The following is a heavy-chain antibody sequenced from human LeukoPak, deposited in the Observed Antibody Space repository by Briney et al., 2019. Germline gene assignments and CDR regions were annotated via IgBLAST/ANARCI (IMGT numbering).Heavy chain of an antibody. V-gene: IGHV1-8*03. J-gene: IGHJ4*02. CDR3: ARVAGATTPIGWDY. CDR2: MNPNSGDT. CDR1: GYTFTSYD. Sequence: ASVKVSCKASGYTFTSYDINWVRRATGQGLEWMGWMNPNSGDTGYAQKFQGRVTITRNTSISTAYMELSSLRSEDTAVYYCARVAGATTPIGWDYWGQGTLVTVSS. D-gene: IGHD1-26*01.